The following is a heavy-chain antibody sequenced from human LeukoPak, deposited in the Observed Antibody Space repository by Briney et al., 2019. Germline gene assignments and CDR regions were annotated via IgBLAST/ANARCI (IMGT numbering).Heavy chain of an antibody. CDR2: IIPILGIA. CDR1: GGTFSRYA. J-gene: IGHJ5*02. D-gene: IGHD3-10*01. Sequence: GVSVKVSCQASGGTFSRYAISGVRQAPRQGLEWMGRIIPILGIANYAQKFQGRVTITADTSTSTAYMELSSLRSEDTAVYYCAREYYGSGSATDLNWFDPWGQGTLVTVSS. V-gene: IGHV1-69*04. CDR3: AREYYGSGSATDLNWFDP.